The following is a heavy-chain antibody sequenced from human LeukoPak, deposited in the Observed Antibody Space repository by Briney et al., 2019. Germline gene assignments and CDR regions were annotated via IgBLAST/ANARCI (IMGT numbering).Heavy chain of an antibody. V-gene: IGHV1-18*01. J-gene: IGHJ5*02. D-gene: IGHD3-10*01. CDR3: ARDAADPGNYYGSGSTNWFDP. Sequence: GASVKVSCKASGYTFTTYGITWVRQAPGQGLEWMGWISAYNGNTNYAQKLQGRVTMTTDTSTSTAYMELRSLRSDDTAVYYCARDAADPGNYYGSGSTNWFDPWGQGTLVTVSS. CDR1: GYTFTTYG. CDR2: ISAYNGNT.